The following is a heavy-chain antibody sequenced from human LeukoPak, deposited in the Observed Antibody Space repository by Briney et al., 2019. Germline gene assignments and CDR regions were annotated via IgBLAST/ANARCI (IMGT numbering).Heavy chain of an antibody. CDR3: ARDPIYGGNSEGYFDY. CDR1: GGTFSSYA. CDR2: IIPIFGTA. Sequence: ASVKISCKASGGTFSSYAISWVRQAPGQGLEWMGGIIPIFGTANYAQKFQGRVTITADESTSTAYMELSSLRSEDTAVYYCARDPIYGGNSEGYFDYWGQGTLVTVSS. V-gene: IGHV1-69*13. J-gene: IGHJ4*02. D-gene: IGHD4-23*01.